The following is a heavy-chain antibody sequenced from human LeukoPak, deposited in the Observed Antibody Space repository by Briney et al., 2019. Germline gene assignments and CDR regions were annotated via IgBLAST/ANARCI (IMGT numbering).Heavy chain of an antibody. D-gene: IGHD3-3*01. CDR1: GRSISSNSDY. V-gene: IGHV4-39*01. CDR2: VFYSGNT. Sequence: PSETLSLTCTVSGRSISSNSDYWDWIRQAPGKGLEWIGSVFYSGNTFYDPSLESRVTISVDTSKNHYSLKLTSVTAADTAVYYCARHSTSYDFLSGSWGAFDIWGQGTMVIVSS. J-gene: IGHJ3*02. CDR3: ARHSTSYDFLSGSWGAFDI.